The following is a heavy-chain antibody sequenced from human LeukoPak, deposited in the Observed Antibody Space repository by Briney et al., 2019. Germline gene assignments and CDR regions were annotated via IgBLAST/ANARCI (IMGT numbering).Heavy chain of an antibody. CDR1: GGSISSSSYY. D-gene: IGHD3-9*01. Sequence: PSETLSPTCTVSGGSISSSSYYWGWIRQPPGKGLEWIGSIYYSGSTYYNPSLKSRVTISVDTSKNQFSLKLSSVTAADTAVYYCTRVFRYFDWLYGSENWFDPWGQGTLVTVSS. V-gene: IGHV4-39*07. CDR3: TRVFRYFDWLYGSENWFDP. CDR2: IYYSGST. J-gene: IGHJ5*02.